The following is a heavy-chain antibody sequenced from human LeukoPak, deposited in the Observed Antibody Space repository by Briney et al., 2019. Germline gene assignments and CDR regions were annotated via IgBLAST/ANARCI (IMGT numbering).Heavy chain of an antibody. CDR2: VRSKRYGGTT. CDR1: GFTFGDYA. D-gene: IGHD4-11*01. J-gene: IGHJ4*02. Sequence: GSKTLYCTASGFTFGDYASSWVRQAPGKGLEWVGFVRSKRYGGTTDYAPYVKGSLTISRDDSKSIAYLQMNSLKTEDTAVYSCSTGRSMTTKSTDYWGQGT. V-gene: IGHV3-49*04. CDR3: STGRSMTTKSTDY.